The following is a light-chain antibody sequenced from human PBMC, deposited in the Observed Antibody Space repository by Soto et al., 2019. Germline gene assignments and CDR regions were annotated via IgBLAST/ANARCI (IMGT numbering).Light chain of an antibody. Sequence: QSVLTQPASVSGSPGQSITISCTASSNDVWTYNLVSWYHQLPGTAPKLRVHRNSQLPSGVPDRFSGSKSGTSASLVMSGLRSEDEGDYYCAAWDVSLNSPVFGTGTKLTVL. CDR1: SNDVWTYNL. CDR2: RNS. J-gene: IGLJ1*01. CDR3: AAWDVSLNSPV. V-gene: IGLV1-47*01.